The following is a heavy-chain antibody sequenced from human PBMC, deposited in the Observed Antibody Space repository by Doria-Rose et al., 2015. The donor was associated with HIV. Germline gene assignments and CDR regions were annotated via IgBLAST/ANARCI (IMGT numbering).Heavy chain of an antibody. J-gene: IGHJ4*02. CDR1: GVSLSSPGMG. V-gene: IGHV2-26*01. CDR2: ISPDDEA. D-gene: IGHD6-13*01. Sequence: QITLKESGPVLVKPTETLTLTCTVSGVSLSSPGMGVSWIRQPPGKALEWLASISPDDEAPYKTSLKSRLTIASGTSKSQVVLTMTDMDPVDTATYYCARIKSSRWYHKYYFDCWGQGTLVIVSA. CDR3: ARIKSSRWYHKYYFDC.